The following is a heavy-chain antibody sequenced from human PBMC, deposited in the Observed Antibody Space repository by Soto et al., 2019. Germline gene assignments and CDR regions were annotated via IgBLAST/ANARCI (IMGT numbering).Heavy chain of an antibody. CDR1: GFTFDDYA. CDR3: AASRAYDSSDDSGFHYGMAV. J-gene: IGHJ6*02. V-gene: IGHV3-9*01. CDR2: LSWNGVTI. D-gene: IGHD3-22*01. Sequence: EVQLVESGGDLVQPGRSLRLSCAASGFTFDDYAMHWVRQVPGKGLQWVSGLSWNGVTIGNAASVKGRFTIARDNAKKSLYLQMNGLRPADAGLYYCAASRAYDSSDDSGFHYGMAVWGLGTRVAVSS.